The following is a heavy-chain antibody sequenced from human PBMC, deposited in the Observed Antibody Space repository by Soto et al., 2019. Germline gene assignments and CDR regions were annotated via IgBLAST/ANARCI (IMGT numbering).Heavy chain of an antibody. CDR3: AKGVRSSGRPYYFDY. D-gene: IGHD3-22*01. V-gene: IGHV3-23*01. J-gene: IGHJ4*02. Sequence: PGGSLRLSCAASGFTFSSYAMSWVRQAPGRGLEWVSAVSGGTTYYADSVKGRFTISRDNSKNTLYLQMNSLRAEDTAVYYCAKGVRSSGRPYYFDYWGQGTLVTVS. CDR2: VSGGTT. CDR1: GFTFSSYA.